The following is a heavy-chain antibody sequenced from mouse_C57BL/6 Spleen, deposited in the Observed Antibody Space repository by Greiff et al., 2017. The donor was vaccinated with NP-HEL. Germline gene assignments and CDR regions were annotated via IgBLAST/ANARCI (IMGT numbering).Heavy chain of an antibody. D-gene: IGHD2-1*01. Sequence: VQLQQPGAELVKPGASVKLSCKASGYTFTSYWMQWVKQRPGQGLEWIGEIDPSDSYTNYNQKFKGKATLTVDTSSSTAYMQLSSLTSEDSAVYYCARGYYGNPYYAMDYWGQGTSVTVSS. V-gene: IGHV1-50*01. CDR1: GYTFTSYW. J-gene: IGHJ4*01. CDR3: ARGYYGNPYYAMDY. CDR2: IDPSDSYT.